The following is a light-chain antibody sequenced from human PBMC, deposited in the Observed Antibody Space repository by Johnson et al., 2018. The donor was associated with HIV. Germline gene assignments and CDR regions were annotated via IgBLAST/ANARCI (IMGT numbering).Light chain of an antibody. J-gene: IGLJ1*01. CDR3: GSWDNTLSAYV. V-gene: IGLV1-51*02. Sequence: QSVLTQPPSVSAAPGQKVTISCSGSSSNIGNNYVSWYQHLPGTAPKLLIYENTKRPSGVPDRFSASKSGTSATLDITGLQTGDEGDYCCGSWDNTLSAYVFGPGTKVTVL. CDR1: SSNIGNNY. CDR2: ENT.